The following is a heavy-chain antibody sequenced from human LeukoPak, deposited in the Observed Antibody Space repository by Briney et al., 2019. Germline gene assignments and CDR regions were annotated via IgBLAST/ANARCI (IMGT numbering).Heavy chain of an antibody. CDR3: AREGAEVRGVLVKYYFDY. J-gene: IGHJ4*02. D-gene: IGHD3-10*01. CDR1: GGSISSYY. CDR2: IYTTGST. Sequence: PSETLSLTCTVSGGSISSYYWSWIRQPAAKGLEWIGRIYTTGSTNYNPSLKSRVTMSVDTSKNQFSLKLTPVTAADTAVYYCAREGAEVRGVLVKYYFDYWGQGALVTVSS. V-gene: IGHV4-4*07.